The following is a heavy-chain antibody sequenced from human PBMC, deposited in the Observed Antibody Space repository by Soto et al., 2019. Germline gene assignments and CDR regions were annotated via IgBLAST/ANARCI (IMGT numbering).Heavy chain of an antibody. J-gene: IGHJ2*01. V-gene: IGHV4-31*03. CDR1: GGSISSGGYY. D-gene: IGHD6-19*01. Sequence: QVQLQESGPGLVKPSQTLSLTCTVSGGSISSGGYYWSWIRQHPAKGLEWIGYIYYSGSTYYNPSLKSRVTISVDTSKNQFSLKLSSVTAADTAVYYCAILIRRYSSGWYFDLWGRGTLVTVSS. CDR2: IYYSGST. CDR3: AILIRRYSSGWYFDL.